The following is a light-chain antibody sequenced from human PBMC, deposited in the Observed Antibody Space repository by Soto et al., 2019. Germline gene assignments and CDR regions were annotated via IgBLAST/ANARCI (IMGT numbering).Light chain of an antibody. CDR2: EVI. CDR1: SSDIGGYDY. CDR3: SSYTSRSIVV. J-gene: IGLJ2*01. Sequence: QSALTQPASVSGSPGQSITISCTETSSDIGGYDYVSWYRQHPGKAPKLLIYEVIHRPSGVSNRFSGSKSGNTASLTISGLQADDEADYYCSSYTSRSIVVFGGGTKLTVL. V-gene: IGLV2-14*01.